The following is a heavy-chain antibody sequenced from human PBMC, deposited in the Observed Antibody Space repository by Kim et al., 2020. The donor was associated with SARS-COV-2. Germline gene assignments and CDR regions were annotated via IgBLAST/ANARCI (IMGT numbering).Heavy chain of an antibody. CDR1: GFAFSAYG. CDR3: ATRSNSGLIGAFDI. D-gene: IGHD2-21*01. V-gene: IGHV3-74*01. Sequence: GGSLRLSCAASGFAFSAYGLLWVRQAPGRGLVWVSHINAAGSNTLYADAVKGRFTISRDNAKNTLYLQMNSLRGDDTAVYYCATRSNSGLIGAFDIWGQGTMVTVSS. J-gene: IGHJ3*02. CDR2: INAAGSNT.